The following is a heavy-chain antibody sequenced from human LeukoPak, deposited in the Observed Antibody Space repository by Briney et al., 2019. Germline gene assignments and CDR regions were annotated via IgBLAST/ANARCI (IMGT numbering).Heavy chain of an antibody. CDR3: ARLRPDYDILTGFPMDV. CDR1: GGSISSYS. D-gene: IGHD3-9*01. V-gene: IGHV4-59*01. CDR2: IYYSGST. J-gene: IGHJ6*02. Sequence: SETLSLTCSVSGGSISSYSWSWIRQPPGKGLERIGYIYYSGSTNYNPSLKRRVTQSVDTSKNQFSLKLSSVTAVDTAVYYCARLRPDYDILTGFPMDVWGPGTTVTVSS.